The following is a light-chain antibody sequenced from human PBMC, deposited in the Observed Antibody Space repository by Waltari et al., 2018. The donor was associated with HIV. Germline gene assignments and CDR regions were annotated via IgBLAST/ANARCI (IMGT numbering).Light chain of an antibody. V-gene: IGKV3-20*01. CDR2: GAS. Sequence: TQSPGTLSLSPGERATLSCRASQSVSSSYLAWYQQRPGQATRLLIYGASSRAAGIPDRFTGSGSGTDFTLTISRLEPEDFAVYYCQHFDTSLPKYTFGQGTKLEIK. J-gene: IGKJ2*01. CDR1: QSVSSSY. CDR3: QHFDTSLPKYT.